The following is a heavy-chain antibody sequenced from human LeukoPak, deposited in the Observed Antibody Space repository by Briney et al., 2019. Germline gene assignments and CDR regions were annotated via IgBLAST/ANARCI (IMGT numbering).Heavy chain of an antibody. CDR2: IKPDGNEK. D-gene: IGHD2-2*01. J-gene: IGHJ4*02. V-gene: IGHV3-7*04. CDR1: GFTFSAYW. CDR3: ARGPRYCSSNSCYLDY. Sequence: GGSLRLSCAASGFTFSAYWMSWVRQAPGKGLEWVANIKPDGNEKYYVDPVKGRFTISRDNAKNSLYLQMNSLRAEDTAVYYCARGPRYCSSNSCYLDYWGQGTLVTVSS.